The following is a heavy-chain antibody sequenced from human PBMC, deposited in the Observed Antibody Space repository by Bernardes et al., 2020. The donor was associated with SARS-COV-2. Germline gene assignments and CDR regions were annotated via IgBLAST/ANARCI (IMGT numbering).Heavy chain of an antibody. CDR1: GYTFTDYY. D-gene: IGHD3-10*01. CDR2: INPTSGGT. CDR3: AKSYYDGSGSFYFYYQNMDV. V-gene: IGHV1-2*02. Sequence: ASVKVSCKASGYTFTDYYIHWVRQAPGQGLEWMGWINPTSGGTMYAQKLKGRVTMTRDTSISTAHMQLSSLKSDDTAVYYCAKSYYDGSGSFYFYYQNMDVLDQGTTVTVSS. J-gene: IGHJ6*02.